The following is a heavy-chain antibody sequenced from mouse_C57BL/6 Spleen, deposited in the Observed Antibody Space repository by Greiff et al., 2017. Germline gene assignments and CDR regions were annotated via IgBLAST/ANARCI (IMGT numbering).Heavy chain of an antibody. V-gene: IGHV1-7*01. CDR1: GYTFTSYW. J-gene: IGHJ2*01. Sequence: QVQLQQSGAELAKPGASVKLSCKASGYTFTSYWMHWVKQRPGQGLEWIGYINPSSGYTKYNQKFKGKATLTADKSSSTAYMQLSSLTYEDSAVYYCARPATGKDYWGQGTTLTVSS. D-gene: IGHD4-1*01. CDR2: INPSSGYT. CDR3: ARPATGKDY.